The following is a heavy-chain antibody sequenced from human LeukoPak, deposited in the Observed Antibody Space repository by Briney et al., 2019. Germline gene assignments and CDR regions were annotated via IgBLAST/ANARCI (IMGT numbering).Heavy chain of an antibody. V-gene: IGHV3-20*04. CDR3: ARGYCSGGSCSNFDY. CDR1: GFTFDDYG. J-gene: IGHJ4*02. Sequence: GGSLRLSCAASGFTFDDYGMSWVRQAPGKGLGWVSGINWNGGSTGYADSVKGRFTISRDNAKNSLYLQMNSLRAEDTALYYCARGYCSGGSCSNFDYWGQGTLVTVSS. CDR2: INWNGGST. D-gene: IGHD2-15*01.